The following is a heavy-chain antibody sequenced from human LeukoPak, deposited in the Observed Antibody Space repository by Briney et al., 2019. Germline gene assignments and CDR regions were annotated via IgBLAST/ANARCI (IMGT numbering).Heavy chain of an antibody. Sequence: PSETLSLTCAVYGXSFSGYYWSWIRQPPGKGQEWIGEINHSGSTNYNPSLKSRVTISVDTSKNQFSLKLSSVTAADTAVYYCARGPYYGSGTFGYWGQGTLVTVSS. CDR2: INHSGST. J-gene: IGHJ4*02. V-gene: IGHV4-34*01. CDR1: GXSFSGYY. CDR3: ARGPYYGSGTFGY. D-gene: IGHD3-10*01.